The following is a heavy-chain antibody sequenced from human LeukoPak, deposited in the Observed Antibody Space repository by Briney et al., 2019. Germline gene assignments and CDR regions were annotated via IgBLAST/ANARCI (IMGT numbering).Heavy chain of an antibody. V-gene: IGHV3-23*01. Sequence: GGSLRLSCAVSGITLSKYGMSWVRQAPGRGREWVAGISDSGGRTNYADSVKGRFTISRDNPKNTLYLQMNSLRAEDTAVYFCAKRGVVIRVFLVGFHKEAYYFDSWGQGALVTVSS. CDR1: GITLSKYG. CDR2: ISDSGGRT. CDR3: AKRGVVIRVFLVGFHKEAYYFDS. D-gene: IGHD3-10*01. J-gene: IGHJ4*02.